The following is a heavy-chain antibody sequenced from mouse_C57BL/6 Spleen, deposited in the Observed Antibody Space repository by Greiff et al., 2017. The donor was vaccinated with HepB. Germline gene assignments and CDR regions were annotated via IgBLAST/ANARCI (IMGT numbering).Heavy chain of an antibody. V-gene: IGHV7-3*01. CDR3: ARYRYYGSSFYAMDY. CDR1: GFTFTDYY. J-gene: IGHJ4*01. D-gene: IGHD1-1*01. Sequence: EVKLMESGGGLVQPGGPLSLSCAASGFTFTDYYMSWVRQPPGKALEWLGFIRNKANGYTTEYSASVKGWFTISRDNSQSILYLQMNALRAEDSATYYCARYRYYGSSFYAMDYWGQGTSVTVSS. CDR2: IRNKANGYTT.